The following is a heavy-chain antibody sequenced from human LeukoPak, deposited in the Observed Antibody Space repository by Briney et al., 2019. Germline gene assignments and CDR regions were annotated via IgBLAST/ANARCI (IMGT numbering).Heavy chain of an antibody. J-gene: IGHJ3*02. CDR3: ARDGYYDILTGYHDAFDI. V-gene: IGHV1-2*02. CDR1: GYTFTGYY. Sequence: ASVKVSCKASGYTFTGYYMHWVRQAPGQGLEWMGWINPNSGGTNYAQKFQGRVTMTRDTSISTAYMELSRLRSDDTAVYYCARDGYYDILTGYHDAFDIWGQETMVTVSS. CDR2: INPNSGGT. D-gene: IGHD3-9*01.